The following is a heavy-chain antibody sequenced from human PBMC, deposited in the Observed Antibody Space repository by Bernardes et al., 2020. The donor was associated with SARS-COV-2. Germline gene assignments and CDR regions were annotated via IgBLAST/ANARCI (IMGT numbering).Heavy chain of an antibody. Sequence: GGSLRLSCAASGFRFNDHGMHWVRQAPGKGLEWVAVIWYNGNYEYYADSVRGRFIISRDNSKNTLYLQMNSLRAEDAAVYYCARDRFGTGDGHFDYWGQGTLVTVSS. D-gene: IGHD7-27*01. CDR1: GFRFNDHG. CDR3: ARDRFGTGDGHFDY. CDR2: IWYNGNYE. J-gene: IGHJ4*02. V-gene: IGHV3-33*01.